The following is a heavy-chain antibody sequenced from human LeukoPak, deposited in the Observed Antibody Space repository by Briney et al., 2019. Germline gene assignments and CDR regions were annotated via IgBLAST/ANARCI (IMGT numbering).Heavy chain of an antibody. J-gene: IGHJ4*02. D-gene: IGHD4-17*01. Sequence: GRSLRLSCAASGFTFSSYGMHWVRQAPGKGLEWVAVISYDGSNKYCADSVKGRFTISRDNSKNTLYLQMNSLRAEDTAVYYCAKDRGLRFDYWGQGTLVTVSS. CDR2: ISYDGSNK. V-gene: IGHV3-30*18. CDR3: AKDRGLRFDY. CDR1: GFTFSSYG.